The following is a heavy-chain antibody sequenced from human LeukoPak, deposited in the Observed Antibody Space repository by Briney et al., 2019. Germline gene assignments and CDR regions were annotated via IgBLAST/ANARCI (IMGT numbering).Heavy chain of an antibody. CDR3: AKDINYGDFLFDY. CDR1: GFTFDDYA. V-gene: IGHV3-9*01. J-gene: IGHJ4*02. Sequence: GGSLRLSCAASGFTFDDYAMHWVRQAPGKGLEWVSGISWNSGSIGHADSVKGRFTISRDNAKNSLYLQMNSLRAEDTALYYCAKDINYGDFLFDYWGQGTLVTVSS. D-gene: IGHD4-17*01. CDR2: ISWNSGSI.